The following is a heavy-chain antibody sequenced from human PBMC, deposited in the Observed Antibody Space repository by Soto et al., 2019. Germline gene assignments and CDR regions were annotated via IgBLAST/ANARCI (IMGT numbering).Heavy chain of an antibody. CDR3: AKGFRCSGGSCYHYYGMDV. CDR2: ISYDGSNK. CDR1: GFTFSSYG. D-gene: IGHD2-15*01. V-gene: IGHV3-30*18. Sequence: PGGSLRLSCAASGFTFSSYGMHWVRQAPGKGLEWVAVISYDGSNKYYADSVKGRFTISRDNSKNTLYLQMNSLRAEDTAVYYCAKGFRCSGGSCYHYYGMDVWGQGTTVTVSS. J-gene: IGHJ6*02.